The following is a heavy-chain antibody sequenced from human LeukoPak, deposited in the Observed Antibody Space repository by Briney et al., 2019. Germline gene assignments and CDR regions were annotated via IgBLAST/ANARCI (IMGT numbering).Heavy chain of an antibody. D-gene: IGHD6-19*01. CDR2: ISSSSSYI. CDR3: ARHPYSSGWYRSDY. J-gene: IGHJ4*02. Sequence: GGSLRLSCVASGFTFSSYAMNWVRQAPGKGLEWVSSISSSSSYIYYADSVKGRFTISRDNAKNSLYLQMNSLRAEDTAVYYCARHPYSSGWYRSDYWGQGTLVTVSS. V-gene: IGHV3-21*01. CDR1: GFTFSSYA.